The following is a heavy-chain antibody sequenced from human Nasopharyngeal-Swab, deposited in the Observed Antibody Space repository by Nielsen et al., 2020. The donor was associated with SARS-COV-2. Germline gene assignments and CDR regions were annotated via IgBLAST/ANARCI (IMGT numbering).Heavy chain of an antibody. Sequence: WIRQSPSRGLEWLGRTYYRSKWYNDYAVSVKSRITINPDTSKNQFSLQLNSVTPEDTAVYYCARIKYYYDSSGVFDYWGQGTLVTVSS. J-gene: IGHJ4*02. V-gene: IGHV6-1*01. CDR2: TYYRSKWYN. CDR3: ARIKYYYDSSGVFDY. D-gene: IGHD3-22*01.